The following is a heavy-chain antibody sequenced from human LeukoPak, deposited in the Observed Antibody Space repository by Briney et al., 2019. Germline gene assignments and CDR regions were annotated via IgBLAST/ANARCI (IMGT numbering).Heavy chain of an antibody. CDR3: ARDLRGNDDNVGYFDY. CDR1: GFIFSNYG. CDR2: ISYDGTYK. J-gene: IGHJ4*02. V-gene: IGHV3-30*03. D-gene: IGHD1-1*01. Sequence: PGGSLRLSCEGSGFIFSNYGMNWVRQAPGKGLEWVALISYDGTYKYYADSVKGRFTVSRDNSRNKLYLQMNNLKAEDLAVYYCARDLRGNDDNVGYFDYWGQGTLVTVSS.